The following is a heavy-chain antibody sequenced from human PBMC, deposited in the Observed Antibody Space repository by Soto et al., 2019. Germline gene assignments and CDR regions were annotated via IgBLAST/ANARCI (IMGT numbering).Heavy chain of an antibody. D-gene: IGHD3-10*01. Sequence: QLQLQESGPGLVKPSETLSLTCTVSGGSISSSSYYWGWIRQPPGKGLEWIGSIYYSGSTYYNPSLKSRVTISVDTSKNQFSLKLSSVTAADTAVYYCARLYGSVSYYFDYWGQETLVTVSS. CDR2: IYYSGST. J-gene: IGHJ4*02. V-gene: IGHV4-39*01. CDR1: GGSISSSSYY. CDR3: ARLYGSVSYYFDY.